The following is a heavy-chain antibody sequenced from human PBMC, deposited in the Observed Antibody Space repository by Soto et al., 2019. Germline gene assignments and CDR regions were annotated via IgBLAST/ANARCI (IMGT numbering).Heavy chain of an antibody. V-gene: IGHV1-18*01. CDR3: ARTPSPVATGTVSNY. D-gene: IGHD1-1*01. CDR2: ISAYNGNT. J-gene: IGHJ4*02. CDR1: GYTFTSYG. Sequence: ASVKVSCKASGYTFTSYGISWVRQAPGQGLEWMGWISAYNGNTNYAQKLQGRVTMTTDTSTSTAYMELRSLRSDDTALYYCARTPSPVATGTVSNYWGQGTLVTVSS.